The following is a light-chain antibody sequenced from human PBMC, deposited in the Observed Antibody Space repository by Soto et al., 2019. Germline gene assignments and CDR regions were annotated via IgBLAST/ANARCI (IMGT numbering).Light chain of an antibody. Sequence: SYELTQPPSVSVSPGQTASITCSGNKLGDKYACWYQQKPGQSPLLVIYQDTKRPSGIPERFSGSNSGNTATLTISGTQAMDEADYYCQAWDSSTNWVFGGGTKVTVL. CDR1: KLGDKY. V-gene: IGLV3-1*01. CDR2: QDT. CDR3: QAWDSSTNWV. J-gene: IGLJ3*02.